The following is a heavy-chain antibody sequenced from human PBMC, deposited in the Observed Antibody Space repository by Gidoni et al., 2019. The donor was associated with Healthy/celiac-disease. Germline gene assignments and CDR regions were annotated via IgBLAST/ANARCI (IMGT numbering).Heavy chain of an antibody. D-gene: IGHD6-6*01. Sequence: QVQLQQWGAGLLKPSETLSLTCAVYGGSFRGYYWSWIRQPPGKGLEWIGEINHSGSTNYNPSLKSRVTISVDTSKNQFSLKLSSVTAADTAVYYCARGLAGDSSSSGFDYWGQGTLVTVSS. J-gene: IGHJ4*02. V-gene: IGHV4-34*01. CDR1: GGSFRGYY. CDR3: ARGLAGDSSSSGFDY. CDR2: INHSGST.